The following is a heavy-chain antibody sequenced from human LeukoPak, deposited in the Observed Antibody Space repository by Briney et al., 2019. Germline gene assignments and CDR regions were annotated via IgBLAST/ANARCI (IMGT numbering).Heavy chain of an antibody. Sequence: PWASVRVSCTASGYTFTSYGISWVRQAPGQGLEWMGWISAYNGNTNYAQKLQGRVTMTTDTSTSTAYMELRSLRSDDTAVYYCAIGNIVATIDFYDWFDRWGQGTLVTVSS. J-gene: IGHJ5*02. D-gene: IGHD5-12*01. CDR2: ISAYNGNT. CDR3: AIGNIVATIDFYDWFDR. V-gene: IGHV1-18*01. CDR1: GYTFTSYG.